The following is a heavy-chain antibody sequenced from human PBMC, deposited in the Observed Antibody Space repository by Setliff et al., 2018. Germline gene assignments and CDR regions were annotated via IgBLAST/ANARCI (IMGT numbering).Heavy chain of an antibody. Sequence: HPGGSLRLSCAASGFTFSSYAMSWVRQAPGKGLEWDSGLNDVGHNTYYADSVKGRFTISRDNSKNTLYLQMNSLRAEDAAVYYCAKHVLSSGWPNDAFDFWGQGTMVTVSS. V-gene: IGHV3-23*01. D-gene: IGHD6-25*01. J-gene: IGHJ3*01. CDR3: AKHVLSSGWPNDAFDF. CDR1: GFTFSSYA. CDR2: LNDVGHNT.